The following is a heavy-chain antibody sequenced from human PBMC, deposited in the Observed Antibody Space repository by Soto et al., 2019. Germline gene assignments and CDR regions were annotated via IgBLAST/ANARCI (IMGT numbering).Heavy chain of an antibody. V-gene: IGHV4-39*01. D-gene: IGHD1-7*01. CDR3: VGQVTGTRRFNWFDP. CDR2: IYHNGRT. CDR1: GASVTGTTYY. Sequence: QLQLQESGPGLVKPSETLSLTCSVSGASVTGTTYYWGWIRQSPGKGLEWIGNIYHNGRTDYNPALQHRVALSIAASKSRFSLRLTSVTAADTAMYYCVGQVTGTRRFNWFDPWGQGTLVTVSS. J-gene: IGHJ5*02.